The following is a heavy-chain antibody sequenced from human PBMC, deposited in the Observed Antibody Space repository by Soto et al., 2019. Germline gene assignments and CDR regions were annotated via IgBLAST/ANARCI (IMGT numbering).Heavy chain of an antibody. CDR3: ARGRNGMDA. CDR1: GDTFTNYD. Sequence: QVQLVQSGAEVKKPGASVKVSCKASGDTFTNYDINWVRQATGQGREWMGRMNPNSGNPGYAQKFQGRVTMTRNTSIARAYMELGSMRSEDTAVSYCARGRNGMDAWGQGTTVTVSS. CDR2: MNPNSGNP. V-gene: IGHV1-8*01. J-gene: IGHJ6*02.